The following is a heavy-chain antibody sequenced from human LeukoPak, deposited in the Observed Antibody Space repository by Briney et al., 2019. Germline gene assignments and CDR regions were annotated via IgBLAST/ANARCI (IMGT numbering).Heavy chain of an antibody. V-gene: IGHV1-8*01. Sequence: ASVTVSCKASGYTFTSYDINWVRQATGQGLEWMGWMNPNSGNTGYAQKFQGRVTMTRNTSISTAYMELSSLRSEDTAVYYCARGGYCSGGSCIYYYYYGMDVWGQGTTVTVSS. J-gene: IGHJ6*02. CDR2: MNPNSGNT. CDR3: ARGGYCSGGSCIYYYYYGMDV. CDR1: GYTFTSYD. D-gene: IGHD2-15*01.